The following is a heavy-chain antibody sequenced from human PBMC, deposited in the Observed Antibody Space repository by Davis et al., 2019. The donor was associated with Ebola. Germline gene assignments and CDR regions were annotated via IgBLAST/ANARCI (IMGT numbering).Heavy chain of an antibody. J-gene: IGHJ5*02. V-gene: IGHV1-2*06. CDR1: GYTFSSYG. Sequence: ASVKVSCKASGYTFSSYGISWVRQAPGQGLEWMGRINPNFGGKIYAQKFQDRFTMTIDTSINTAYMELDRLRSDDTAVYYCARGHTYGRWDDWFDPWGQGTLVTVSS. D-gene: IGHD5-18*01. CDR3: ARGHTYGRWDDWFDP. CDR2: INPNFGGK.